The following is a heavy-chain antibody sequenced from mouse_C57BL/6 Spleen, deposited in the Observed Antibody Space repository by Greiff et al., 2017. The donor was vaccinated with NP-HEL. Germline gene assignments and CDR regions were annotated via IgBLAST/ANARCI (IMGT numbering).Heavy chain of an antibody. CDR1: GYTFTRYT. CDR2: INPSSGYT. CDR3: ARDYGSSSFAY. D-gene: IGHD1-1*01. J-gene: IGHJ3*01. V-gene: IGHV1-4*01. Sequence: VQGVESGAELARPGASVKMSCKASGYTFTRYTMHWVKQRPGQGLEWIGYINPSSGYTKYNQKFKDKATLTADKSSSTAYMQLSSLTSEDSAVYYCARDYGSSSFAYWGQGTLVTVSA.